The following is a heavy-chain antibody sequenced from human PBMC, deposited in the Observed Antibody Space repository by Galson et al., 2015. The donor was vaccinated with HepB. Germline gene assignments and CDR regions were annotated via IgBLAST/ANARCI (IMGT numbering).Heavy chain of an antibody. CDR3: AKATHFWSGYPDY. D-gene: IGHD3-3*02. CDR2: ISGSSGST. V-gene: IGHV3-23*01. J-gene: IGHJ4*02. CDR1: GFTFSSYA. Sequence: LRLSCAASGFTFSSYAMSWVRQAPGKGLEWVSAISGSSGSTYYADSVKGRFTISRDNSKNTLYLQMNSLRAEDTAVYYCAKATHFWSGYPDYWGQGTLVTVSS.